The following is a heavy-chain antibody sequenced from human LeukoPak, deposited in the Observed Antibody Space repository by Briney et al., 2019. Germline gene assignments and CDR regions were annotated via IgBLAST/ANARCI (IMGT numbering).Heavy chain of an antibody. CDR3: ARVNSGSRSYYFDY. CDR1: GGSFSGYY. J-gene: IGHJ4*02. CDR2: IYTSGST. Sequence: SETLSLTCAVYGGSFSGYYWSWIRQPAGKGLEWIGRIYTSGSTNYNPSLKSRVTISVDTSKNQFSLKLSSVTAADTAVYYCARVNSGSRSYYFDYWGQGTLVTVSS. D-gene: IGHD1-26*01. V-gene: IGHV4-59*10.